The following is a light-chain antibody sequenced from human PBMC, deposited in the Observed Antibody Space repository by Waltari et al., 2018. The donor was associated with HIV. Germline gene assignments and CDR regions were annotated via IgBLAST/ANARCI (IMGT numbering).Light chain of an antibody. CDR1: QGISGS. V-gene: IGKV1-39*01. CDR3: QQSYITPPN. Sequence: DIQMTQSPSSLSASVGDGVSITCRASQGISGSLNWYQQRPGKAPKLLIYAASRRHSGVPSRFSGTGSGTDFTLIITSLQPEDFATYYCQQSYITPPNFGGGTRVE. J-gene: IGKJ4*01. CDR2: AAS.